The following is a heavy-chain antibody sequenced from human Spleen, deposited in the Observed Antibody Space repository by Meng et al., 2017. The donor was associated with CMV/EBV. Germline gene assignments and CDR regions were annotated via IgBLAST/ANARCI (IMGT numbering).Heavy chain of an antibody. CDR3: ARGITIFGAGVPGDYYYYGMDV. J-gene: IGHJ6*02. V-gene: IGHV3-53*01. CDR1: GFTVSSNY. CDR2: IYSGGST. D-gene: IGHD3-3*01. Sequence: GGSLRLSCAASGFTVSSNYMSWVRQAPGKGLEWVSVIYSGGSTYYADSVKGRFTISRDNSKNTLYLQMNSLRAEDTAVYYCARGITIFGAGVPGDYYYYGMDVWGQGTTVTVS.